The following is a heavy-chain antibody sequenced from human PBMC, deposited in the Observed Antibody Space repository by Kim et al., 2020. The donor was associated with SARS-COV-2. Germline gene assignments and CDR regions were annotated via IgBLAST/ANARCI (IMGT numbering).Heavy chain of an antibody. V-gene: IGHV4-4*02. J-gene: IGHJ4*02. D-gene: IGHD3-10*01. CDR2: IYHSGST. CDR1: GGSISSSNW. CDR3: ARGDVLLWFGELRARAPREYSFDY. Sequence: SETLSLTCAVSGGSISSSNWWSWVRQPPGKGLEWIGEIYHSGSTNYNPSLKSRVTIAVDKSKNQFSLKLSSVTAADTAVYYCARGDVLLWFGELRARAPREYSFDYWGQGTLVTVSS.